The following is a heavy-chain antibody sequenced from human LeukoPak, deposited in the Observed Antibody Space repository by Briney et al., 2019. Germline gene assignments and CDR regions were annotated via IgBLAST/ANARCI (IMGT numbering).Heavy chain of an antibody. CDR1: GDSISNSNW. Sequence: RPSETLSLTCAVSGDSISNSNWWSWVRQPPGKGLEWIGEIFHSGSTNYNPSLESRVTISVDKSKNQFSLKLTSVTAADTAVYYCARGSYGALRYGNLDYWGQGTLVIVSS. CDR3: ARGSYGALRYGNLDY. CDR2: IFHSGST. V-gene: IGHV4-4*02. D-gene: IGHD4-11*01. J-gene: IGHJ4*02.